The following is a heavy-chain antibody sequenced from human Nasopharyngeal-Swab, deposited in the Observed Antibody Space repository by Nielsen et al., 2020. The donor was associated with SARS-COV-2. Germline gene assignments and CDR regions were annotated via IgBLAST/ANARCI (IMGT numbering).Heavy chain of an antibody. CDR1: GLTFSTYP. V-gene: IGHV3-30-3*01. CDR2: ISYDGSNK. Sequence: GGSLRLSCAASGLTFSTYPMHWVRQAAGKGLEWVAVISYDGSNKYYADSVKGRFTISRDNSKNTLYLQMNRLRPEDTAVYYCAREGGDSYGSGGAFDIWGQGTMVTVSS. D-gene: IGHD5-18*01. J-gene: IGHJ3*02. CDR3: AREGGDSYGSGGAFDI.